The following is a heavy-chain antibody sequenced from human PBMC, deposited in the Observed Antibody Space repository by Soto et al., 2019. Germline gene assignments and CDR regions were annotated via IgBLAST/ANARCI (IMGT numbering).Heavy chain of an antibody. CDR2: IYYSGIT. V-gene: IGHV4-39*01. D-gene: IGHD5-18*01. CDR3: ERLKGYSYGPPFDY. J-gene: IGHJ4*02. CDR1: CGSISISSYY. Sequence: SETLYLTCTVSCGSISISSYYLGWIRQPPGKGLELIGSIYYSGITYYNPSLKSRVTISVDTSKNQFSLKLSSVTAADTAVYYCERLKGYSYGPPFDYWGQGTLVTVYS.